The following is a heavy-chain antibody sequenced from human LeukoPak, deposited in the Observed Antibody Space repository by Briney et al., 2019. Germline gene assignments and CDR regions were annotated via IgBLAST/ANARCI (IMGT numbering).Heavy chain of an antibody. D-gene: IGHD3-10*01. Sequence: PSQTLSLTCTVSGGSISSGDYYWSWIRQPPGKGLEWIGYIYYSGSTYYNPSLKSRVTISVDTSKNKFSLKLSSVTAADTAVYYCARSSSMVRGVIIVFAFDIWGQGTMVTVSS. CDR1: GGSISSGDYY. V-gene: IGHV4-30-4*08. J-gene: IGHJ3*02. CDR3: ARSSSMVRGVIIVFAFDI. CDR2: IYYSGST.